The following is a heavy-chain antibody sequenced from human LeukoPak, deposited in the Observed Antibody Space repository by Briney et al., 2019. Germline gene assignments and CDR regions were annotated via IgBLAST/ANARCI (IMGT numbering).Heavy chain of an antibody. CDR3: ARDDSNARANY. V-gene: IGHV3-74*01. CDR1: GXXFXXXW. CDR2: IDNDGSST. D-gene: IGHD3-22*01. Sequence: PGGSLRLSCAASGXXFXXXWXXXXXXAXGXXLXXVSRIDNDGSSTVYADSLKGRFTISRDNAKNTLYLQMNSLRAEDTAVYYCARDDSNARANYWGQGTLVTVSS. J-gene: IGHJ4*02.